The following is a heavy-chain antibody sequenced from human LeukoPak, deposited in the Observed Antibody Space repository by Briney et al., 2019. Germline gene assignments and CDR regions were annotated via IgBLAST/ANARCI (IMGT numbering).Heavy chain of an antibody. D-gene: IGHD5-24*01. J-gene: IGHJ3*02. CDR2: IYYSGST. Sequence: SETLSLTCTVSGGSISNYYWNWIRQPPGKGLGWIGYIYYSGSTNYNPSLKSRVTISVDTSKNQISLKLTSVTAADTAVYFCARATREMATTRGAFDIWGQGTMVTVSS. V-gene: IGHV4-59*01. CDR3: ARATREMATTRGAFDI. CDR1: GGSISNYY.